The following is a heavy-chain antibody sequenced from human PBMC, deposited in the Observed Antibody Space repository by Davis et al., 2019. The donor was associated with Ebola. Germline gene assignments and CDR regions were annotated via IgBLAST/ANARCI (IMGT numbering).Heavy chain of an antibody. CDR2: ISDGSSST. V-gene: IGHV3-48*02. J-gene: IGHJ4*02. D-gene: IGHD2-15*01. Sequence: GESLKISCAVSGFTFSNYNMNWVRQTPGKGLEWVSHISDGSSSTYYADSVKGRFTISRDNAKNSLYLQLNTLRDEDTAVYFCVSAGWDHWGQGTLVTVSS. CDR1: GFTFSNYN. CDR3: VSAGWDH.